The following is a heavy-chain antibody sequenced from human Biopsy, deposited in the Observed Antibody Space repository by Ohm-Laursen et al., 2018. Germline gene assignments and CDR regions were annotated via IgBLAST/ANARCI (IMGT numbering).Heavy chain of an antibody. Sequence: GTLSLTCSVSGDSISSYYWSWIRQPPGKGLEWIGYVYYTGSTDYNPSLQSRVTISVDTSKNHFSLRLRSVTPADTAIYYCARDPLNGHKHFDYWGQGSPVTVSS. CDR1: GDSISSYY. CDR2: VYYTGST. CDR3: ARDPLNGHKHFDY. D-gene: IGHD2-8*01. J-gene: IGHJ4*02. V-gene: IGHV4-59*01.